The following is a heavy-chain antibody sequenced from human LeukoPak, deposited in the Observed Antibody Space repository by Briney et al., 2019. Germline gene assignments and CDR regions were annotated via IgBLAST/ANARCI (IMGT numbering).Heavy chain of an antibody. V-gene: IGHV3-30-3*01. CDR1: GFTFSSYW. CDR3: ASYGSSNAFDI. J-gene: IGHJ3*02. Sequence: QSGGSLRLSCAASGFTFSSYWMSWVRQAPGKGLEWVAVISYDGSNKYYADSVKGRFTISRDNSKNTLYLQMNSLRAEDTAVYYCASYGSSNAFDIWGQGTMVTVSS. CDR2: ISYDGSNK. D-gene: IGHD1-26*01.